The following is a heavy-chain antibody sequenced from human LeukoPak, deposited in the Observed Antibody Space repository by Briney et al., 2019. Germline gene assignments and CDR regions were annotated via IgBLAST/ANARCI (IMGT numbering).Heavy chain of an antibody. CDR3: AKTQGYYDA. V-gene: IGHV3-23*01. CDR2: IYGSDDKT. Sequence: GGSLRLSCVASGFTFSNYAMSWVRQAPGKGLELVSGIYGSDDKTVYGDAVKGRFTISRDSSKNTLYLQMNSLRADDTAVYYCAKTQGYYDAWGQGALVTVSS. D-gene: IGHD2-15*01. J-gene: IGHJ5*02. CDR1: GFTFSNYA.